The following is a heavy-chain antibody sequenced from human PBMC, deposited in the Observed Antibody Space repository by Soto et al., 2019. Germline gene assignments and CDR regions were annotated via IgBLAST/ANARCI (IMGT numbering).Heavy chain of an antibody. CDR2: ISSSSSYI. V-gene: IGHV3-21*01. J-gene: IGHJ5*02. CDR3: ARALSSSWYWFDP. CDR1: GFTFSSYS. D-gene: IGHD6-13*01. Sequence: RLSCAASGFTFSSYSMNWVRQAPGKGLEWVSSISSSSSYIYYADSVKGRFTISRDNAKNSLYLQMNSLRAEDTAVYYCARALSSSWYWFDPWGQGTLVTVSS.